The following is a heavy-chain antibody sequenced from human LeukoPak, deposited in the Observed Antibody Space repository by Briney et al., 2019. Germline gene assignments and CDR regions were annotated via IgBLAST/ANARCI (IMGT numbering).Heavy chain of an antibody. CDR3: ARHRDYNSGWYDAFDI. D-gene: IGHD6-19*01. V-gene: IGHV4-59*08. J-gene: IGHJ3*02. Sequence: SETLSLTCTVSGASISGHYWSWIRQPPGKGLEWIGYIYYSGTTNYNPSLKSRVTISVDTSKNQFSLKLSSVTAADTAVYYCARHRDYNSGWYDAFDIWGQGTMVTVSS. CDR2: IYYSGTT. CDR1: GASISGHY.